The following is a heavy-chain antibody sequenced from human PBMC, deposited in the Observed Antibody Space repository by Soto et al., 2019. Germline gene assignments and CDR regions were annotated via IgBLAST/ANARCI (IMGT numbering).Heavy chain of an antibody. Sequence: PGGSLRLSCAASGFTFSSYSMNWVRQAPGKGLEWVSSISSSSSYIYYADSVKGRFTISRDNAKNSLYLQMNSLRAEDTAVYYCARRPVAAAGNNWFDPWGQGTLVTVSS. CDR1: GFTFSSYS. J-gene: IGHJ5*02. CDR3: ARRPVAAAGNNWFDP. CDR2: ISSSSSYI. V-gene: IGHV3-21*01. D-gene: IGHD6-13*01.